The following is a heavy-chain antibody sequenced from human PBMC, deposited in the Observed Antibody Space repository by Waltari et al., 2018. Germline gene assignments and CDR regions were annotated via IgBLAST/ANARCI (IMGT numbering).Heavy chain of an antibody. D-gene: IGHD3-3*02. J-gene: IGHJ3*02. Sequence: QVQLVESGGGVVQPGRSLRLSCAASGFTFSSYGMHWVRQAPGKGLEWVAVIWYDGSNKYYADSVKGRFTISRDNSKNTLYLQMNSLRAEDTAVYYCAREGSRTISAFDIWGQGTMVIVSS. CDR1: GFTFSSYG. V-gene: IGHV3-33*01. CDR3: AREGSRTISAFDI. CDR2: IWYDGSNK.